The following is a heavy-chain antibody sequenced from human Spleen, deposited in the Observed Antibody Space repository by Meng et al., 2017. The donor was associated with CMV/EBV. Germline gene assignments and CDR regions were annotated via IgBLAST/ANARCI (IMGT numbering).Heavy chain of an antibody. V-gene: IGHV3-53*01. D-gene: IGHD1-26*01. CDR3: AKYSGPVGGFDP. Sequence: GESLKISCAASGFTVSSNYMSWVRQAPGKGLEWVSVIYSGGSTYYADSVKGRFTISRDNAKNSLYLQMNSLKAEDTAVYYCAKYSGPVGGFDPWGQGTLVTVSS. J-gene: IGHJ5*02. CDR2: IYSGGST. CDR1: GFTVSSNY.